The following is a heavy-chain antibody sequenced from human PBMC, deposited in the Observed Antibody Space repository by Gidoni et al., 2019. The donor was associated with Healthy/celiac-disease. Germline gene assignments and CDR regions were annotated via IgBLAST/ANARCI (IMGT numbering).Heavy chain of an antibody. V-gene: IGHV3-30-3*01. D-gene: IGHD6-13*01. CDR3: ARDGAAAGMYYYYGMDV. J-gene: IGHJ6*02. CDR2: ISDDGSNK. Sequence: QVQLVESGGGVVHPGRSLRLACAASGFTFMSFAMHGVLQAPGKGLEWVAVISDDGSNKYYADSVKGRFTISRDNSKNTLYLQMNSLRAEDTAVYYCARDGAAAGMYYYYGMDVWGQGTTVTVSS. CDR1: GFTFMSFA.